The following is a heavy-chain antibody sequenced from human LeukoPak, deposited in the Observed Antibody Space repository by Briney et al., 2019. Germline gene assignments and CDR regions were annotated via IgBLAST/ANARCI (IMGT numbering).Heavy chain of an antibody. Sequence: GGSLRLSCVGSGFTFSSCAMIWVRQTPGKGLEWVSVISGTGGTTYDADSVKGRFTISRDNSKNSLYLQMNSLRDEDTAVYYCARDNGMTSGWYAGRIDYYYGMDVWGQGTTVTVSS. CDR3: ARDNGMTSGWYAGRIDYYYGMDV. CDR1: GFTFSSCA. J-gene: IGHJ6*02. CDR2: ISGTGGTT. V-gene: IGHV3-23*01. D-gene: IGHD6-19*01.